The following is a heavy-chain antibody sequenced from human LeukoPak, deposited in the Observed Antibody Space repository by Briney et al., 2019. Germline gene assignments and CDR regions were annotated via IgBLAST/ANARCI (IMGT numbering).Heavy chain of an antibody. D-gene: IGHD3-10*01. CDR1: GFTFSSYE. Sequence: GGSLRLSCAASGFTFSSYEMNWVRQAPGKGLEWVSYISSSGSTIYYADSVKGRFTISRDNAKNSLYLQMNSLRAEDTAVYYCARGGGGSGSYYEYYYYYMDVWGKGTTVTISS. CDR3: ARGGGGSGSYYEYYYYYMDV. V-gene: IGHV3-48*03. CDR2: ISSSGSTI. J-gene: IGHJ6*03.